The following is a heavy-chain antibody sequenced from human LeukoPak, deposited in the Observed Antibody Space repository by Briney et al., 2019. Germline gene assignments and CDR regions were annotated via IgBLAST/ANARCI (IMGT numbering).Heavy chain of an antibody. CDR2: INQDGTEK. Sequence: GGSLRLSCAASGFTFTTYWMAWVRQFPGKGLEWVANINQDGTEKYYVDSVKGRFTISRDNAKNSLYLQMNSLRAEDTAVYYCARDQVSVAGTGIDYWGQGTLVTVSS. D-gene: IGHD6-13*01. CDR3: ARDQVSVAGTGIDY. V-gene: IGHV3-7*01. CDR1: GFTFTTYW. J-gene: IGHJ4*02.